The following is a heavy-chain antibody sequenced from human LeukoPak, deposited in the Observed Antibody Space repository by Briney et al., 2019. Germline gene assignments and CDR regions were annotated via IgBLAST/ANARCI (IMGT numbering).Heavy chain of an antibody. V-gene: IGHV4-39*01. D-gene: IGHD2-2*01. Sequence: SETLSLTCTVSGGSISSSSYYWGWIRQPPGKGLEWIGSIYYSGSAYYNPSLKSRVTISVDTSKNQFSLKLSSVTAADTAVYYCASFIVVVPAAPFDYWGQGTLVTVSS. CDR2: IYYSGSA. J-gene: IGHJ4*02. CDR3: ASFIVVVPAAPFDY. CDR1: GGSISSSSYY.